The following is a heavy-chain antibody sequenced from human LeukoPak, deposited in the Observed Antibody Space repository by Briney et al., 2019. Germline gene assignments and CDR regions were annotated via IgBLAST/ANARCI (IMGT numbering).Heavy chain of an antibody. J-gene: IGHJ4*02. CDR1: GGSFSGYY. CDR2: INHSGST. Sequence: SETLSLTCAVYGGSFSGYYWSWIRQPPGRGLEWSGEINHSGSTNYNPSLKSRVTISVDKSKNQFSLKLSSVTAADTAVYYCARRTTVTIPFGYWGQGTLVTVSS. D-gene: IGHD4-11*01. CDR3: ARRTTVTIPFGY. V-gene: IGHV4-34*01.